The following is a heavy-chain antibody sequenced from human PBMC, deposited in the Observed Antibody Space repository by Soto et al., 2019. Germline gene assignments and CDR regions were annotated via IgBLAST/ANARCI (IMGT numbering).Heavy chain of an antibody. CDR2: IYYSGST. CDR3: ARHLATSGYYPLFDY. Sequence: PSETLSLTCTVSGGSISSGGYYWSWIRQHPGKGLEWIGYIYYSGSTNYTPSLKSRVTISVDTSKNQFSLKLSSVTAADTAVYYCARHLATSGYYPLFDYWGQGTLVTVSS. CDR1: GGSISSGGYY. V-gene: IGHV4-61*08. D-gene: IGHD3-22*01. J-gene: IGHJ4*02.